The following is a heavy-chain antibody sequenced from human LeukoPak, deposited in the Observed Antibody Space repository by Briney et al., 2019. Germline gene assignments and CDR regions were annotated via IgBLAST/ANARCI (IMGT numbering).Heavy chain of an antibody. J-gene: IGHJ4*02. V-gene: IGHV1-2*02. CDR1: GYTFTGYY. CDR2: INTNSGGT. CDR3: ARVDGYYDSSGYYYFIDY. Sequence: GASVKVSCKASGYTFTGYYMHWVRQAPGQRLEGMGWINTNSGGTNHAQKFQVRVTMTRDTSISTAYLELSRLRSDDKAVYYCARVDGYYDSSGYYYFIDYWGQGTLVTVSS. D-gene: IGHD3-22*01.